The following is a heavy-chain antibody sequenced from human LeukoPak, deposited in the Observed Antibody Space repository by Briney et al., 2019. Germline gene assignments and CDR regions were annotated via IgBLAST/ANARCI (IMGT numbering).Heavy chain of an antibody. J-gene: IGHJ4*02. CDR3: ARSKSSSSPNFDY. V-gene: IGHV3-30-3*01. Sequence: GGSLRLSCAASGFTFSSYAMHWVRQAPGKGLEWVAIISYDGSNKYYADSVKGRFTISRDNSKSTLYLQMNSLRAEDTAGYYCARSKSSSSPNFDYWGQGTLVTVSS. D-gene: IGHD6-6*01. CDR2: ISYDGSNK. CDR1: GFTFSSYA.